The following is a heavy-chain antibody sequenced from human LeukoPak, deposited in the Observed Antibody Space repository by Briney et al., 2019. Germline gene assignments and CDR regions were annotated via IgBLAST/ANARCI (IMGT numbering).Heavy chain of an antibody. CDR1: GFTFSSYA. CDR3: ARDCSGGSCYKAGYYGMDV. CDR2: ISGNGGST. Sequence: GGSLRLSCAASGFTFSSYAMSWVRQLPGKGLEWVSAISGNGGSTYYADSVKGRFTISRDNSKNTLYLQMNSLRAEDTAVYYCARDCSGGSCYKAGYYGMDVWGQGTTVTVSS. V-gene: IGHV3-23*01. J-gene: IGHJ6*02. D-gene: IGHD2-15*01.